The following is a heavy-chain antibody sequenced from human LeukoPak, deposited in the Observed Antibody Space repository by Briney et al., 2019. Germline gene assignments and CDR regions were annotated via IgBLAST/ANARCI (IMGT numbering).Heavy chain of an antibody. J-gene: IGHJ3*02. CDR3: ARLSASGSFEAFDI. D-gene: IGHD3-22*01. V-gene: IGHV4-39*01. CDR1: GGSISSSSYY. Sequence: SETLSLTCTVSGGSISSSSYYWGWIRQPPGKGLEWIGSIYYSGSTHYNPSLKSRVTISVDTSKNQFSLKLSSVTAADTAVYYCARLSASGSFEAFDIWGQGTMVTVSS. CDR2: IYYSGST.